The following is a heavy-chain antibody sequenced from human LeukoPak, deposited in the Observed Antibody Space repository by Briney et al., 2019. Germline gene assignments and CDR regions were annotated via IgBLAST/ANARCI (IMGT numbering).Heavy chain of an antibody. D-gene: IGHD4-23*01. CDR3: ARADDYGGFEGY. CDR2: IYYSGST. J-gene: IGHJ4*02. Sequence: SETLSLTCTVSGGSISSGDYYWSWIRQPPGKGLEWIGYIYYSGSTYYNPSLKSRVTISVDTSKNQFSLKLSSVTAADTAVYYCARADDYGGFEGYWGQGTLATVSS. CDR1: GGSISSGDYY. V-gene: IGHV4-30-4*01.